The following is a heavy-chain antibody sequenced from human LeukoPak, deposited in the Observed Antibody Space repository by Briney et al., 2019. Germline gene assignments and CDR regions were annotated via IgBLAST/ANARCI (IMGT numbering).Heavy chain of an antibody. CDR1: GYTFTSYG. Sequence: ASVKVSCKASGYTFTSYGISWVRQAPGQGLEWMGWISAYNGNTNYAQKLQGRVTMTTDTSTSTAYVELRSLRSDDTAVYYCARDILGGCSSTSCPWGWFDPWGQGTLVTVSS. J-gene: IGHJ5*02. D-gene: IGHD2-2*01. CDR3: ARDILGGCSSTSCPWGWFDP. V-gene: IGHV1-18*01. CDR2: ISAYNGNT.